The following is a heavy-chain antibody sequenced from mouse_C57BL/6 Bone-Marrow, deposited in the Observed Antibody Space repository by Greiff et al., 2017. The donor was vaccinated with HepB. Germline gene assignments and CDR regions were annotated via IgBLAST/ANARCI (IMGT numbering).Heavy chain of an antibody. CDR2: INPYNGGT. V-gene: IGHV1-19*01. Sequence: EVQRVESGPVLVKPGASVKMSCKASGYTFTDYYMNWVKQSHGKSLEWIGVINPYNGGTSYNQKFKGKATLTVDKSSSTAYMELNSLTSEDSAVYYCASTTVVATPFAYWGQGTLVTVSA. D-gene: IGHD1-1*01. CDR3: ASTTVVATPFAY. CDR1: GYTFTDYY. J-gene: IGHJ3*01.